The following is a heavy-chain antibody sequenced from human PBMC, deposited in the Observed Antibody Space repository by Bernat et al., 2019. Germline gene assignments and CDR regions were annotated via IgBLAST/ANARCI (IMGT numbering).Heavy chain of an antibody. CDR2: IKSKTDGGTT. Sequence: EVQLVESGGGLVKPGGSLRLSCAASGFTFSNAWMNWVRPAPGTGPEWVGRIKSKTDGGTTDYAATVKGRFTISRYDSKNTLYLQMNSLKTEDTAVYYCTTDPRSRYDYVWGSYRYLEDYWGQGTLVTVSS. D-gene: IGHD3-16*02. J-gene: IGHJ4*02. V-gene: IGHV3-15*07. CDR1: GFTFSNAW. CDR3: TTDPRSRYDYVWGSYRYLEDY.